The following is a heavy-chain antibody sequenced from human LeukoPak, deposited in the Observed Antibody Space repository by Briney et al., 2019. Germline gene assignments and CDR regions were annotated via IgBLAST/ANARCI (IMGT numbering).Heavy chain of an antibody. J-gene: IGHJ4*02. D-gene: IGHD3-22*01. CDR3: ARDPNYHDNSGSIGCNY. Sequence: SVKVSCKASGYTFITYSMNWVRQGPGQGLERMGGINTNSGGTNYAQKIQGRVTIISDTSISTEYMEMSRQRVDDTAVYYCARDPNYHDNSGSIGCNYSGQGTLVTVSS. V-gene: IGHV1-2*02. CDR1: GYTFITYS. CDR2: INTNSGGT.